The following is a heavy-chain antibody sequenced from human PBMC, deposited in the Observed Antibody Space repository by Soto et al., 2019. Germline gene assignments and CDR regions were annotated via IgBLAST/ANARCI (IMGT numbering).Heavy chain of an antibody. CDR2: ISGGGGST. J-gene: IGHJ3*02. V-gene: IGHV3-23*01. CDR3: AKDYYDILTGYYTPDAFDI. CDR1: GFTFSSYA. D-gene: IGHD3-9*01. Sequence: GGSLRLSCAASGFTFSSYAMNWVRQAPGKGPEWVSVISGGGGSTYYADSVKGRFTISRDNSKNTLCLHMTSLRAEDTAVYYCAKDYYDILTGYYTPDAFDIWGRGTMVTVSS.